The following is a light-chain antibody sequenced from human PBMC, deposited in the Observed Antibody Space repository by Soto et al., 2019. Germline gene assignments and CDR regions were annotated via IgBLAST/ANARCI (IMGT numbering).Light chain of an antibody. J-gene: IGKJ2*01. CDR3: QQYSTSSPRYT. Sequence: EIVLTQSPGTLSLSPGERATLFCRASQSVSSNFLAWYQQKPGQAPRLLIYNASRRAAGIPDRFSVSGSGTDFTLTISRLEPEDFAVYYCQQYSTSSPRYTFGQGTKLEIK. CDR1: QSVSSNF. CDR2: NAS. V-gene: IGKV3-20*01.